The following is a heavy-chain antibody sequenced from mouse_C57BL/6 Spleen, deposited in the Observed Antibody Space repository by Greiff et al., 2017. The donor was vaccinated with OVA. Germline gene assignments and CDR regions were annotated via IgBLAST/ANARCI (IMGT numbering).Heavy chain of an antibody. CDR2: ISSGGSYT. J-gene: IGHJ2*01. CDR3: ARHLEYFDY. V-gene: IGHV5-6*01. CDR1: GFTFSSYG. Sequence: EVKLVESGGDLVKPGGSLKLSCAASGFTFSSYGMSWVRQTPDKRLEWVATISSGGSYTYYPDSVKGRFTISRDNAKNTLYLQMSSLKSEDTAMYYCARHLEYFDYWGQGTTLTVSS.